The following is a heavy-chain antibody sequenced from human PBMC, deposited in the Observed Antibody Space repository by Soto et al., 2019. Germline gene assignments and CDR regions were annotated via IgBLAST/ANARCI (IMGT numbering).Heavy chain of an antibody. V-gene: IGHV4-30-4*01. J-gene: IGHJ4*02. CDR3: AICGGNSVYFDY. Sequence: QVQLQESGPGLVTPAQTLSLTCTVSGGSISSGDYYWIWIRQPPGQGLEWIGYIYYSGSTYYNPSLKSRVSISVDTSNDQFSLKLGSVPAAATAVYYCAICGGNSVYFDYWGQGTLVTVSS. D-gene: IGHD2-21*02. CDR1: GGSISSGDYY. CDR2: IYYSGST.